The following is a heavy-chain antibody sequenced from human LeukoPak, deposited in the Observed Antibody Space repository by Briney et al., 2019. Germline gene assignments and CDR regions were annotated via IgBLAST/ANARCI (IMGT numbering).Heavy chain of an antibody. CDR3: ARSIRGVIQYYFDY. D-gene: IGHD3-10*01. CDR2: ISSSSSYI. V-gene: IGHV3-21*01. J-gene: IGHJ4*02. Sequence: GGSLRLSCAASGFTFSSYSMNWVRQAPGKGLEWVSSISSSSSYIYYADSVKGRFTISRDNSKNTLYLQMNSLRAEDTAVYYCARSIRGVIQYYFDYWGRGTLVTVSS. CDR1: GFTFSSYS.